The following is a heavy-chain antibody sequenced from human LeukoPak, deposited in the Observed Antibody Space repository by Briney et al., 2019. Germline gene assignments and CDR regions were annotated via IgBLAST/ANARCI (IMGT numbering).Heavy chain of an antibody. CDR1: GFPFSSYA. D-gene: IGHD5-18*01. CDR3: ARDADTAMVIGYYLDY. V-gene: IGHV3-30-3*01. CDR2: ISYDGSNK. Sequence: GSLRLSCAASGFPFSSYAMHWVRQAPGKGLEWVAVISYDGSNKYYADSVKGRFTISRDNSKNTLYLQMNSLRAEDTAVYYCARDADTAMVIGYYLDYWGQGTLVTVSS. J-gene: IGHJ4*02.